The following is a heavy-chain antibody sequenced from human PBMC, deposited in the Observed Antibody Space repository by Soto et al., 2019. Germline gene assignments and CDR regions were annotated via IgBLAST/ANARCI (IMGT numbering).Heavy chain of an antibody. Sequence: DVQLVQSGGGLVQPGGSLRLSCVGSGFSFSDHYMDWVRQAPGKGLEWVARIRKETNGYSTQYAASVKGRFTISRDDSKNSIKNQVERLNTGDTAVYYWARGGSYRPFDYWGQGTLVTVSS. D-gene: IGHD1-26*01. V-gene: IGHV3-72*01. CDR2: IRKETNGYST. CDR1: GFSFSDHY. J-gene: IGHJ4*02. CDR3: ARGGSYRPFDY.